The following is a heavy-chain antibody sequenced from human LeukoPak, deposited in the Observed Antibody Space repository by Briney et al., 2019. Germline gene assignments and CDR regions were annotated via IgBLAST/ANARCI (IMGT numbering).Heavy chain of an antibody. CDR1: GYTFTSYG. V-gene: IGHV1-18*01. D-gene: IGHD6-19*01. Sequence: AASVKVSCKASGYTFTSYGISWVRQAPGQGLEWMGWISVCNGNTNYAQNLQGRVTMTTDTSTNTAYMELRSLRSDDTAVYYCARDYLAVVGRDPPTDYWGQGTLVTVSS. CDR2: ISVCNGNT. J-gene: IGHJ4*02. CDR3: ARDYLAVVGRDPPTDY.